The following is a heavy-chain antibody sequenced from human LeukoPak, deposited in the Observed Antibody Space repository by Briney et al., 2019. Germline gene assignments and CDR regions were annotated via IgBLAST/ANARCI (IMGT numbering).Heavy chain of an antibody. V-gene: IGHV3-66*02. J-gene: IGHJ6*03. CDR1: GIFLSNYG. D-gene: IGHD1-26*01. CDR3: ARGVRGLGVYYYYYMDV. CDR2: IYSGGST. Sequence: PGGSLRLSCAVSGIFLSNYGMSWVRQAPGKGLEWVSFIYSGGSTYYADSVKGRFTISRDNSKNTLYLQMNSLRAEDTAVYYCARGVRGLGVYYYYYMDVWGKGTTVTVSS.